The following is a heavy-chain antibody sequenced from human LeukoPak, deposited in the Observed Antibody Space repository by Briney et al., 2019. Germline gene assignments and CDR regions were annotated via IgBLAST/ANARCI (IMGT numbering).Heavy chain of an antibody. V-gene: IGHV3-23*01. CDR3: AEDQGFFALGNAFDI. Sequence: PGGSLRLSCAASGFTFSSYGMSWVRQAPGKGLEWVSAISGSGGSTYYADSVKGRFTISRDNSKNTLYLQMNSLRAEDTAVYYCAEDQGFFALGNAFDIWGQGTMVTVSS. D-gene: IGHD3-3*01. J-gene: IGHJ3*02. CDR2: ISGSGGST. CDR1: GFTFSSYG.